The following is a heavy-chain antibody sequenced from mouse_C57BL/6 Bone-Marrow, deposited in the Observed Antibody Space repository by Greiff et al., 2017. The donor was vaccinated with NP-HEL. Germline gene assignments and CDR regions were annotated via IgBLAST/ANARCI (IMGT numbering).Heavy chain of an antibody. Sequence: EVKVVESGGGLVKPGGSLKLSCAASGFTFSSYAMSWVRQTPEKRLEWVATISDGGSYTYYPDNVKGRFTISRDNAKNNLYLQMSHLKSEDTAMDHCARDDYGSWGQGTTLTVSS. V-gene: IGHV5-4*01. CDR3: ARDDYGS. CDR2: ISDGGSYT. J-gene: IGHJ2*01. CDR1: GFTFSSYA. D-gene: IGHD1-1*01.